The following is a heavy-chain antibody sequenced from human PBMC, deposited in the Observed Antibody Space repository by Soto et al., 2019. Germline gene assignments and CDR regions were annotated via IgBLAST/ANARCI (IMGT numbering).Heavy chain of an antibody. J-gene: IGHJ4*02. Sequence: QVQLVQSGAEVKKPGASVKVYCQASGYTFTSYAMHSVRQAPGQRLEWMVWINAGNGYTQHSQKFQGRGTITRDTSATTAYMELSSLRSAGTAVYYCARVTGYYAPDYWGQGTLVTVSS. CDR3: ARVTGYYAPDY. D-gene: IGHD3-9*01. CDR1: GYTFTSYA. V-gene: IGHV1-3*01. CDR2: INAGNGYT.